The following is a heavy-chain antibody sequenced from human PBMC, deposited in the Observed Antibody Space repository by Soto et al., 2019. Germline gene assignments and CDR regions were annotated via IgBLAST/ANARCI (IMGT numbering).Heavy chain of an antibody. CDR2: IKSKAEGRTT. J-gene: IGHJ1*01. D-gene: IGHD3-3*01. Sequence: KPGGSLRLSCGVSGFTFSDAWMSWVRQAPGKGLEWVGRIKSKAEGRTTDFAASVKGRFSISGDDSKNMLYLQMNNLQTEDTAVYFCTTDNMFGATSPQFHHWGQGTLVTVSS. V-gene: IGHV3-15*01. CDR3: TTDNMFGATSPQFHH. CDR1: GFTFSDAW.